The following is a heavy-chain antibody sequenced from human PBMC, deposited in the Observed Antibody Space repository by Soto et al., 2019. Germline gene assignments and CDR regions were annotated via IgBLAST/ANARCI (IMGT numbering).Heavy chain of an antibody. Sequence: EVQLLESGGGSVQPGGSLRLSCAASGFTFSSYARHWVRRPPGKGLEWVSSISGSGGTAYYADSVKGRFSISRDSLVNALYLQVNSLRAADTAVYYCAKGLGQSWNFDYWGQGTLVPVSP. J-gene: IGHJ4*02. D-gene: IGHD6-13*01. CDR2: ISGSGGTA. CDR3: AKGLGQSWNFDY. V-gene: IGHV3-23*01. CDR1: GFTFSSYA.